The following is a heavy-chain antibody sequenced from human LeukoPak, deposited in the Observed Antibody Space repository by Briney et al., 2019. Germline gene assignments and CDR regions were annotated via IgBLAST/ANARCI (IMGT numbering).Heavy chain of an antibody. J-gene: IGHJ5*02. CDR1: GVSFSGYY. Sequence: SETLSLTCAVYGVSFSGYYWSWIRQPPGKGLEWIGEINHSGSTNYNPSLKSRVTISVDTSKNQFSLKLSSVTAADTAVYYCARGPMVRGVIIRGNWFDPWGQGTLVTVSS. D-gene: IGHD3-10*01. CDR3: ARGPMVRGVIIRGNWFDP. CDR2: INHSGST. V-gene: IGHV4-34*01.